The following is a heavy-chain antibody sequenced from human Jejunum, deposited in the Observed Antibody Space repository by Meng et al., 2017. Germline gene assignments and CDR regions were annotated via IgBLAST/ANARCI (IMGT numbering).Heavy chain of an antibody. D-gene: IGHD3-10*01. CDR3: ARHVPYGVGSYPPYYFDY. CDR2: IHYGGET. J-gene: IGHJ4*02. CDR1: GDSIRSSSYY. Sequence: HLQLQESGPGLVKPSETLSLTCRGSGDSIRSSSYYWAWIRQPPGKGLEWIGNIHYGGETYYNPSLKSRVTISVDNSRNQFSLKLSSVTAADTAVFYCARHVPYGVGSYPPYYFDYWGQGTLVTVSS. V-gene: IGHV4-39*01.